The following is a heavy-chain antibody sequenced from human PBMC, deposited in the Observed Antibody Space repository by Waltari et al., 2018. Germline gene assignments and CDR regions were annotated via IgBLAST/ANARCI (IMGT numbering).Heavy chain of an antibody. CDR2: IHHSGST. V-gene: IGHV4-38-2*01. CDR3: ARGMTYSSSSVDY. Sequence: QVQLQESGPGLVKPSETLSLTCAVSGYSISTDYYWVWIRQPPGKGLEWIGNIHHSGSTYYNPSLKSRVSISLDTSKNQFSLKLSSVTAADTAVYYCARGMTYSSSSVDYWGQGTLVTVSS. D-gene: IGHD6-6*01. CDR1: GYSISTDYY. J-gene: IGHJ4*02.